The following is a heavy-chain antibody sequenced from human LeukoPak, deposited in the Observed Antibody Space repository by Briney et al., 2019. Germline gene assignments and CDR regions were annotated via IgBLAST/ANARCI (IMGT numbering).Heavy chain of an antibody. CDR2: DSWEDAK. J-gene: IGHJ3*02. Sequence: GPTLVNPTHTLTLTCTFPGFSPSTSGVGVGWIPQPPGKALGGLTPDSWEDAKCPSPALKSRLTITKDTSKNKVVLTMTNMDPVDTATYYCAHRGFPLWFGELFSGAFDIWGQGTMVTVSS. CDR3: AHRGFPLWFGELFSGAFDI. V-gene: IGHV2-5*02. D-gene: IGHD3-10*01. CDR1: GFSPSTSGVG.